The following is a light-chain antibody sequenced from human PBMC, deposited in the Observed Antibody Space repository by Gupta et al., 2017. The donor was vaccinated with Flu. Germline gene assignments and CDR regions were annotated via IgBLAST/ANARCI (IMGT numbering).Light chain of an antibody. V-gene: IGKV2-30*02. J-gene: IGKJ1*01. Sequence: DVVMTQSALSLPVTVGQPASISCRSSEGRLHRDGNTYLHWFHQRPGKSPRRLLFLVSNREYGVPDRFSGSGSGTXFTRKIXRVEAEDVGSYCCMQYGHWPWTFGXGTKVEIK. CDR3: MQYGHWPWT. CDR1: EGRLHRDGNTY. CDR2: LVS.